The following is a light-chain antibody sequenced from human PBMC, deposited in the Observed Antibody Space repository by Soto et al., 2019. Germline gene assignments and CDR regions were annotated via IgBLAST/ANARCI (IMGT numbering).Light chain of an antibody. J-gene: IGKJ1*01. Sequence: ETVLTQSPGTLSLSPGERATLSCRASQSVRSSYLAWYQQKPGQAPRLLIYGASSRATGIPDKFSGSGSGTDFTLTISILEPEDFAVYYCQQYGSSPQTFGQGTKVEIK. CDR3: QQYGSSPQT. V-gene: IGKV3-20*01. CDR1: QSVRSSY. CDR2: GAS.